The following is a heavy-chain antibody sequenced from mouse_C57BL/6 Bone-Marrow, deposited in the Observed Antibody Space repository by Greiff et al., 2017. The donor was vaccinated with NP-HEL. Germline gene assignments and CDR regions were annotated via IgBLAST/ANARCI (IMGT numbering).Heavy chain of an antibody. CDR3: ARRYRVLYYYAMDY. D-gene: IGHD2-12*01. CDR1: GFTFSDYG. Sequence: EVQGVESGGGLVKPGGSLKLSCAASGFTFSDYGMHWVRQAPEKGLEWVAYISSGSSTIYYADTVKGRFTIPRDNAKNTLFLQMTRLRSEDTAMYYCARRYRVLYYYAMDYWGQGTSVTVSS. V-gene: IGHV5-17*01. J-gene: IGHJ4*01. CDR2: ISSGSSTI.